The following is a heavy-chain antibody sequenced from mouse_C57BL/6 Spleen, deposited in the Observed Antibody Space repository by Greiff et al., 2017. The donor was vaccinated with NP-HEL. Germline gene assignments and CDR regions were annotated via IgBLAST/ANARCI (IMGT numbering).Heavy chain of an antibody. CDR1: GYTFTSYW. J-gene: IGHJ2*01. V-gene: IGHV1-64*01. CDR3: ARGSHYYGSSYGVDY. D-gene: IGHD1-1*01. Sequence: QVHVKQPGAELVKPGASVKLSCKASGYTFTSYWMHWVKQRPGQGLEWIGMIHPNSGSTNYNEKFKSKATLTVDKSSSTAYMQLSSLTSEDSAVYYCARGSHYYGSSYGVDYWGQGTTLTVSS. CDR2: IHPNSGST.